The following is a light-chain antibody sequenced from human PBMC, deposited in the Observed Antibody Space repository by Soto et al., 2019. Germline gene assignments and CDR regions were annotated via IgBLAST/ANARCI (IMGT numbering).Light chain of an antibody. CDR1: QSVNSK. Sequence: EVVMTQSPATLSVSLGERATLSCRASQSVNSKLAWYQQKPGQAPRLLIYGASTRATGIPAIFSGSGSEREFTLTIISLQCGDFAVYYCQQYNNWPPITFGQGTRLEIK. J-gene: IGKJ5*01. V-gene: IGKV3-15*01. CDR3: QQYNNWPPIT. CDR2: GAS.